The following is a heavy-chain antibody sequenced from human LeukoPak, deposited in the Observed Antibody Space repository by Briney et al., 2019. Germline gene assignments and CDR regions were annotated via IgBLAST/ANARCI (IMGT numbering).Heavy chain of an antibody. CDR1: GFIVSSNY. D-gene: IGHD3-22*01. J-gene: IGHJ6*03. V-gene: IGHV3-53*01. Sequence: GGSLRLSCAASGFIVSSNYMSWVRQAPGKGLEWVSVIYSGGSTDYADSVKGRFTISRDNSKNTLYLQMNSMRAEDTAIYYCARHVMYDSSGLGHHYLDVWGKGTTVTVSS. CDR2: IYSGGST. CDR3: ARHVMYDSSGLGHHYLDV.